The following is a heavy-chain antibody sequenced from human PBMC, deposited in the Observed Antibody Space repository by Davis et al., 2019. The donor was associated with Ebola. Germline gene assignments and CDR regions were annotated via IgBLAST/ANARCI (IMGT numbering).Heavy chain of an antibody. D-gene: IGHD3-10*01. CDR1: GGSFSGSY. CDR2: INHSGST. J-gene: IGHJ4*02. Sequence: GSLRLSCAVYGGSFSGSYWSWIRQPPGKGLEWIGEINHSGSTNYSPSLKSRVTISVDTSKNQFSLKLSSVTAADTAMYYCARGRKDGSYYHVSGRYYFDSWGQGTLFTVSS. CDR3: ARGRKDGSYYHVSGRYYFDS. V-gene: IGHV4-34*01.